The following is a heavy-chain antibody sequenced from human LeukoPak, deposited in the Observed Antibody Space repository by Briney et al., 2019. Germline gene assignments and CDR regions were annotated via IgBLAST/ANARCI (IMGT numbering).Heavy chain of an antibody. J-gene: IGHJ4*02. Sequence: GASVKVSFKASGYSFTTYAMNWLRQAPGQGVEGMGWINPNTGNPTYAPGFTGRFVFSLDTSVSTAYLQISGLKADDTAVYYCARAYQPLGGLSLPDYWGQGTLVSVSS. CDR3: ARAYQPLGGLSLPDY. V-gene: IGHV7-4-1*02. CDR2: INPNTGNP. CDR1: GYSFTTYA. D-gene: IGHD3-16*02.